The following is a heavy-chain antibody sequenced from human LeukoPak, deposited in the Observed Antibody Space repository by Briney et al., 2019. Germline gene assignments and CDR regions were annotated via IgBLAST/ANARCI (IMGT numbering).Heavy chain of an antibody. CDR3: ARDLPRYCSSTSCYIDAFDI. V-gene: IGHV1-18*01. CDR2: ISAYNGNT. CDR1: GYTFTSYG. J-gene: IGHJ3*02. Sequence: ASVKVSCKASGYTFTSYGISWVRQAPGQGLEWMGWISAYNGNTNYAQKLQGRVTMTTDTSTSTAYMELRSLRSDDTAVYYCARDLPRYCSSTSCYIDAFDIWGQGTMVTVYS. D-gene: IGHD2-2*01.